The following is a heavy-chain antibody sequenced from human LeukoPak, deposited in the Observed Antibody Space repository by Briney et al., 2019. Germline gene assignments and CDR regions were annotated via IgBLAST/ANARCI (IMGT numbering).Heavy chain of an antibody. J-gene: IGHJ6*04. D-gene: IGHD3-3*01. CDR1: GFTFGDYS. Sequence: GGSLRLSCTASGFTFGDYSLSWVRQAPEKGLEWVCFIRRKGYGGTTEYAPSVKGRFIISRDDSKSTAYLQMNSLKTEDTAVYYCTRDHDFWSGPFDVWGKGTTVTVSS. CDR3: TRDHDFWSGPFDV. CDR2: IRRKGYGGTT. V-gene: IGHV3-49*04.